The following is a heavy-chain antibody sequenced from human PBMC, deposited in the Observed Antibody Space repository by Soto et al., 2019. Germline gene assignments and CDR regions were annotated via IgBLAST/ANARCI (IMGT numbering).Heavy chain of an antibody. CDR3: AKVRSPLDYGVEDYFDY. Sequence: EVQLLESGGGLVQPGGSLRLSCAASGFTFSSYAMSWVRQAPGKGLEWVSAISGSGGSTYYADSVKGRFTISRDNSKNTLYLQMNSLRAEDTAVYYCAKVRSPLDYGVEDYFDYWGQGTLVTVSS. CDR1: GFTFSSYA. D-gene: IGHD4-17*01. V-gene: IGHV3-23*01. CDR2: ISGSGGST. J-gene: IGHJ4*02.